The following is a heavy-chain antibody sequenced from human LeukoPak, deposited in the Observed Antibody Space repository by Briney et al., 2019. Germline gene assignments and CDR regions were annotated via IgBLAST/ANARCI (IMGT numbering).Heavy chain of an antibody. Sequence: ASVKVSCKASGYTFTGYYMHWVRQAPGQGLEWMGGIIPIFGTANYAQKFQGRVTMTRDTSTSTVYMELSSLRSEDTAVYYCARGGRGEGTGTTRVAFDIWGQGTMVTVSS. CDR3: ARGGRGEGTGTTRVAFDI. CDR2: IIPIFGTA. D-gene: IGHD1-1*01. V-gene: IGHV1-46*01. CDR1: GYTFTGYY. J-gene: IGHJ3*02.